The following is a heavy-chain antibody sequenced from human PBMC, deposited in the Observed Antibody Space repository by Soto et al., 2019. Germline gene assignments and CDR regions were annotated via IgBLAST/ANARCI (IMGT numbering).Heavy chain of an antibody. D-gene: IGHD1-7*01. Sequence: PGGSLRLSCAASAFTFSDYYMTWIRQAPGKGLEWVSYISSTSGTISYADSVKGRFTLSRDNAKSSLFLQMNSLRAEDTAVYYCARAVYTSKTTFDYRGQGTLVTVSS. J-gene: IGHJ4*02. CDR3: ARAVYTSKTTFDY. CDR2: ISSTSGTI. V-gene: IGHV3-11*01. CDR1: AFTFSDYY.